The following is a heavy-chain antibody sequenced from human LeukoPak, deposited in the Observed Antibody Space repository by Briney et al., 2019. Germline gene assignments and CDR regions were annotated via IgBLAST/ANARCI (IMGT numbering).Heavy chain of an antibody. V-gene: IGHV3-30*18. CDR3: AKDHEDILTGYYTPDY. Sequence: GGSLRLSCAASGFTFSSYGMHWVRQAPGKGLEWVAVVSYDGSNKYYADSVKGRFTISRDNSKNTLYLQMNSLRAEDTAVYYCAKDHEDILTGYYTPDYWGQGTLVTVSS. CDR2: VSYDGSNK. CDR1: GFTFSSYG. J-gene: IGHJ4*02. D-gene: IGHD3-9*01.